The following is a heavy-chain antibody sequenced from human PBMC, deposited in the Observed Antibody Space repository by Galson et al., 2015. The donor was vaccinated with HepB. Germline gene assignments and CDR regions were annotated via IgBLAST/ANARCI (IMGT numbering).Heavy chain of an antibody. CDR2: INPSGGST. V-gene: IGHV1-46*01. J-gene: IGHJ4*02. CDR1: GYIFTSYY. D-gene: IGHD1-1*01. CDR3: ARDREYNIGPLYFDY. Sequence: SVKVSCKASGYIFTSYYIHWVRQAPGQGLEWMGIINPSGGSTNYAQKFQGRVTMTRDTPTSTVYMELSSLRSEDTAVYYCARDREYNIGPLYFDYWGQGTLVTVSS.